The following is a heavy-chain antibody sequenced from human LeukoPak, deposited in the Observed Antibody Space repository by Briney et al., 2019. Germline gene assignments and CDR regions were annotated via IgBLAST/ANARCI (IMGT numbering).Heavy chain of an antibody. J-gene: IGHJ4*02. CDR2: IKQDGSEK. CDR3: ARVATYYYDSSGYYEY. D-gene: IGHD3-22*01. Sequence: GGSLRLSCAASGFTFSSYWMSWVRQAPGKGLEWVANIKQDGSEKYYVDSVKGRFTISRDNAKNSLYLQMNSLRAEDTAVYYCARVATYYYDSSGYYEYWGQGTLVTVSS. V-gene: IGHV3-7*01. CDR1: GFTFSSYW.